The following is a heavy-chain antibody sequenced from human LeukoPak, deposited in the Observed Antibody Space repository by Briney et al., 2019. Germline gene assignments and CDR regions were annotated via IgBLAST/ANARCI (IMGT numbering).Heavy chain of an antibody. D-gene: IGHD2-21*02. V-gene: IGHV5-51*01. CDR3: ARHPDMTETPDSRFY. J-gene: IGHJ4*02. Sequence: GESLKISCKGSGYSFTSYWIGWVRQMPGKGLEWMGIIYPGDSDTRYSPSFQGQVTISADKSISTAYLQWSSLKASDTAMYYCARHPDMTETPDSRFYWGQGTLVTVSS. CDR2: IYPGDSDT. CDR1: GYSFTSYW.